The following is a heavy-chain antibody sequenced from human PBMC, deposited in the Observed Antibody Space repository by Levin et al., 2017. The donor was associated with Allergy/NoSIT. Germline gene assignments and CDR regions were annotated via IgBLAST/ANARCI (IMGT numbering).Heavy chain of an antibody. CDR2: IHYRGST. CDR1: GVSISSSSYY. Sequence: KASETLSLTCTVSGVSISSSSYYWGWIRQPPGKGLEWIGSIHYRGSTYYSPSLKSRVTISIDTSENLFSLKLTSVTAADTAVYYYARPQGTTMYTYWFDPWGQGTLVTVSS. V-gene: IGHV4-39*01. CDR3: ARPQGTTMYTYWFDP. J-gene: IGHJ5*02. D-gene: IGHD4-17*01.